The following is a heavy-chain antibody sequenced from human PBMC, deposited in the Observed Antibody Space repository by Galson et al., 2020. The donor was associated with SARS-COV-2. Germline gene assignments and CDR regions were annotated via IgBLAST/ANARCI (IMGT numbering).Heavy chain of an antibody. J-gene: IGHJ4*02. CDR2: IRYDGSER. V-gene: IGHV3-30*02. CDR3: ATDGGLINAVDD. CDR1: GFSFSGYG. D-gene: IGHD3-16*01. Sequence: GGSLRLSCVVSGFSFSGYGMHWVRQAPGKGLEWVSFIRYDGSERSYADSVKDRFTISRDNSNNTLYVLMNSLRVEDTAVYYCATDGGLINAVDDWGQGTLVTVSS.